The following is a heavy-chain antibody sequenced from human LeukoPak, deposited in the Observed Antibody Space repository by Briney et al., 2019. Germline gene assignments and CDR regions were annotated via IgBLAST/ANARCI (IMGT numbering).Heavy chain of an antibody. D-gene: IGHD3-3*01. Sequence: SVKVSCKASGGTFSSYAISWVRQAPGQGLEWMGGIIPIFGTANYAQKFQGRVTITADESTSTAYMELSSLRSEDTAVYYCARADPGCGYDFWSGLGSRYYFDYWGQGTLVTVSS. V-gene: IGHV1-69*13. CDR2: IIPIFGTA. CDR1: GGTFSSYA. J-gene: IGHJ4*02. CDR3: ARADPGCGYDFWSGLGSRYYFDY.